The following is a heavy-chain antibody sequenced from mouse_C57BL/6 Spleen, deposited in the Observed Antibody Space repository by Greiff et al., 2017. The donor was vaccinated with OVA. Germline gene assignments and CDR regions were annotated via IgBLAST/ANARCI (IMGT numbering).Heavy chain of an antibody. J-gene: IGHJ1*03. Sequence: EVQLQQSGAELVRPGSSVKLSCKTSGYTFTSYGINWVKQRPGQGLEWIGYIHIGNGYTEYNEKFKGKATLTSDTSSSTAYMQLSSLTSEDSAIYFGTGLSYYGSSYRYFGVWGTGTTVTVA. CDR1: GYTFTSYG. V-gene: IGHV1-58*01. CDR2: IHIGNGYT. D-gene: IGHD1-1*01. CDR3: TGLSYYGSSYRYFGV.